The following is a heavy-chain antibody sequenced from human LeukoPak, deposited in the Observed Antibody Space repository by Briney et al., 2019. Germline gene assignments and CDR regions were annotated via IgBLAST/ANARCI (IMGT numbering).Heavy chain of an antibody. V-gene: IGHV4-4*07. D-gene: IGHD2-15*01. CDR1: GGSISSYY. J-gene: IGHJ4*02. CDR3: AREDGGYSRVDY. CDR2: IYSSRSS. Sequence: PSETLSLTCTVSGGSISSYYWSWIRQPAGKGLEWIGRIYSSRSSVYNPSLESRVSMSLDTSKNQFSLKVTSVTAADTAVYYCAREDGGYSRVDYWGQGTLVTVSS.